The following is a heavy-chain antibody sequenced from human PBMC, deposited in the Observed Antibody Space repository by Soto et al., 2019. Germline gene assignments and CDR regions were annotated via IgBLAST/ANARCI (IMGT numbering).Heavy chain of an antibody. CDR2: INAGNGNT. CDR3: ARGVVPAVWSGPGSYYFDY. D-gene: IGHD2-2*01. V-gene: IGHV1-3*01. Sequence: GASVKVSCKASGYTFTSYAMHWVRQAPGQRLEWMGWINAGNGNTKYSQKFQGRVTITRDTSASTAYMELSSLRSEDTAVYYCARGVVPAVWSGPGSYYFDYWGQGTLVTVSS. CDR1: GYTFTSYA. J-gene: IGHJ4*02.